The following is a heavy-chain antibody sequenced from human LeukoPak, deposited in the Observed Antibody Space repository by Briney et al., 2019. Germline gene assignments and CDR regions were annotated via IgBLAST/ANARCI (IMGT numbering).Heavy chain of an antibody. CDR1: GYTFNTYG. CDR2: ISAYNGNT. D-gene: IGHD3-22*01. V-gene: IGHV1-18*01. J-gene: IGHJ4*02. CDR3: ARDTAHYGTSGYPDY. Sequence: ASVKVSCKPSGYTFNTYGINWVRQAPGQGLEWMGWISAYNGNTNYAQKFQGRVTMTTDTSTTTAYMELRSLRSDDTAVYYCARDTAHYGTSGYPDYWGQGTLVTVSS.